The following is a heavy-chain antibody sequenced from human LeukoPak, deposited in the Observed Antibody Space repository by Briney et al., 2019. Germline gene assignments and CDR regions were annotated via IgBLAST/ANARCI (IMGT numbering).Heavy chain of an antibody. CDR2: IYTSGST. CDR3: ARDLPEEPFDY. CDR1: GGSISSYY. J-gene: IGHJ4*02. D-gene: IGHD1-26*01. Sequence: SETLSLTCTVSGGSISSYYWSWIRQPAGKGLEWIGRIYTSGSTNYNPSLKSRVTISVDTSKNQFSLKLSFVTAADTAVYYCARDLPEEPFDYWGQGTLVTVSS. V-gene: IGHV4-4*07.